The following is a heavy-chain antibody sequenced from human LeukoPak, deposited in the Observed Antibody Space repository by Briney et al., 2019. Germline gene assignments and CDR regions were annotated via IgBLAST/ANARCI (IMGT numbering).Heavy chain of an antibody. D-gene: IGHD6-13*01. Sequence: DPGGSLRLSCAASGFTFSSYAMSWVRQAPGKGLEWVSAISGSGGSTYYADSVKGRFTISRDNSKNTLYLQMNSLRAEDTAIYYCAKILDKKQLVFHAFDIWGQGTTVTVSS. CDR3: AKILDKKQLVFHAFDI. J-gene: IGHJ3*02. CDR2: ISGSGGST. V-gene: IGHV3-23*01. CDR1: GFTFSSYA.